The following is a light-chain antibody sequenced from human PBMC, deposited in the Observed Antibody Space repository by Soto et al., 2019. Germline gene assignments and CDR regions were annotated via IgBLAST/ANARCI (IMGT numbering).Light chain of an antibody. CDR2: AAS. CDR3: QQSYTTLFT. V-gene: IGKV1-39*01. J-gene: IGKJ3*01. Sequence: DIQMTQSPSSLSASVGDRVTITCRASQSISNYLNWCQQKPGKAPKLLIYAASSLQSGVPSRFSGSGSGTDFTLTISSLQPEDFATYSCQQSYTTLFTFGPGTNVDI. CDR1: QSISNY.